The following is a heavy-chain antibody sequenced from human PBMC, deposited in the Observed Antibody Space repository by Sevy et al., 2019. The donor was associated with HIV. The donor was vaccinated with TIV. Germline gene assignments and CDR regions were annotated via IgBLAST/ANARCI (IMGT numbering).Heavy chain of an antibody. CDR2: IYTSGST. CDR1: GGSISSYY. D-gene: IGHD3-10*01. Sequence: SETLSLTCTVSGGSISSYYWSWIRQPAGKGLEWIGRIYTSGSTNYNPSLKSRVTMSVDTSKNQFSLKLSSVTAADTAVYYCARDRWFGESKDWFGPWGQGTLVTVSS. V-gene: IGHV4-4*07. CDR3: ARDRWFGESKDWFGP. J-gene: IGHJ5*02.